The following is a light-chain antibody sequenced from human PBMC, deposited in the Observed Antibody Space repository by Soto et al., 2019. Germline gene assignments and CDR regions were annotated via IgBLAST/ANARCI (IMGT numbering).Light chain of an antibody. CDR2: GNS. J-gene: IGLJ2*01. CDR1: SSNIGAGYD. Sequence: QSALTQPPSVSGAPGQRVTISCTGSSSNIGAGYDVHWYQQLPGTAPKLLIYGNSNRPSGVPDRFSGSKSGTSASLAITGLQAEDEADYYCQSYDSSLSGVVXGGGTKLTVL. CDR3: QSYDSSLSGVV. V-gene: IGLV1-40*01.